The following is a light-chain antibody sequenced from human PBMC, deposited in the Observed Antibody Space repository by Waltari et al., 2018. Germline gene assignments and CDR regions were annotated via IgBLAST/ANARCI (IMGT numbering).Light chain of an antibody. V-gene: IGLV1-51*02. CDR2: ENT. CDR3: GTWDSSLSGAV. CDR1: SSTLWNNY. Sequence: QSVLTQPPSVSAAPGQRVTISCSGGSSTLWNNYVSWYRQFPGTAHKPLIYENTERPSGIPGRFSGSKSGTSATLDITGLQAGDEADYYCGTWDSSLSGAVFGGGTHLTVL. J-gene: IGLJ7*01.